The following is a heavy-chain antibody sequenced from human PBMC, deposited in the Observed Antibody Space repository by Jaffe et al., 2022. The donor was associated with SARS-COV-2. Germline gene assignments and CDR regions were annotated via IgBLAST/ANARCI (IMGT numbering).Heavy chain of an antibody. V-gene: IGHV1-69*08. Sequence: QVQLVQSGAEVKKPGSSVKVSCKASGGTFSSYTISWVRQAPGQGLEWMGRIIPILGIANYAQKFQGRVTITADKSTSTAYMELSSLRSEDTAVYYCARDREAGYSLGGRFDPWGQGTLVTVSS. CDR3: ARDREAGYSLGGRFDP. CDR1: GGTFSSYT. CDR2: IIPILGIA. J-gene: IGHJ5*02. D-gene: IGHD5-18*01.